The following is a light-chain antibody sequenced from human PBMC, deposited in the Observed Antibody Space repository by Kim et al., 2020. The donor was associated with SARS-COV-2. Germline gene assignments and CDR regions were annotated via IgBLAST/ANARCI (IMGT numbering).Light chain of an antibody. CDR1: QSVTSS. Sequence: VYPGERATLSCRASQSVTSSLAWYQQRPGQAPRLLIYGASIRATGIPDRFSGSGSGTEFTLTISSLQPEDFALYYCQQYNRWPPYIFGQGTKLEIK. CDR3: QQYNRWPPYI. CDR2: GAS. V-gene: IGKV3-15*01. J-gene: IGKJ2*01.